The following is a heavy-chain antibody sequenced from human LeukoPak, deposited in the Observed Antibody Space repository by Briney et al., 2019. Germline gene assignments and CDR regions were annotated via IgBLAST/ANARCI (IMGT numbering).Heavy chain of an antibody. CDR1: GGSISSSNW. Sequence: PSGTLSLTCAVSGGSISSSNWWSWVRQPPGKGLEWIGEIYHSGSTNYNPSLKSRVTISVDKSKNQFSLNLNSVTAADTAVYYCARAHERQLWSSGVDYWGQGTLVTVSS. V-gene: IGHV4-4*02. CDR2: IYHSGST. CDR3: ARAHERQLWSSGVDY. J-gene: IGHJ4*02. D-gene: IGHD5-18*01.